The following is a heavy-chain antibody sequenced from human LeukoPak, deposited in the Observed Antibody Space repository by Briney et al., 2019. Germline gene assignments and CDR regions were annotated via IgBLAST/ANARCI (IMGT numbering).Heavy chain of an antibody. Sequence: PGGSLRLSCAASGFTFNXYVMNWVRQAPGKGLEWVXAXTDSSTSTYYADSVKGRFTISRHNSKNTLYLQMNSLRAEDTAVYYCAKGSSSSRPYYFDYWGQGTLVTVSS. CDR3: AKGSSSSRPYYFDY. CDR1: GFTFNXYV. CDR2: XTDSSTST. V-gene: IGHV3-23*01. J-gene: IGHJ4*02. D-gene: IGHD6-13*01.